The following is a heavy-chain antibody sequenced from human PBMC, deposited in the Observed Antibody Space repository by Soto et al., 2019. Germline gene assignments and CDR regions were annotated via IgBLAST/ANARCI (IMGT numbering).Heavy chain of an antibody. CDR3: SLGMFMDV. Sequence: QVQLQESGPGLVKPSETLSLSCTVSGVSLSSSGHWWNWVRQHPGKGVEWIGYIDYSGTTHYNPSLKNRVVMSIDPSKNQFSLNVNSVTAADTALYFCSLGMFMDVWGRGTTVTVSS. J-gene: IGHJ6*03. V-gene: IGHV4-31*03. CDR2: IDYSGTT. D-gene: IGHD7-27*01. CDR1: GVSLSSSGHW.